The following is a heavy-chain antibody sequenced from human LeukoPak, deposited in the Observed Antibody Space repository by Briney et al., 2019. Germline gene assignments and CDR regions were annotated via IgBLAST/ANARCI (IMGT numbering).Heavy chain of an antibody. CDR3: ARELIVVVVAATVWFDP. V-gene: IGHV4-39*07. J-gene: IGHJ5*02. CDR2: IYYSGST. CDR1: GGSISSSSYY. D-gene: IGHD2-15*01. Sequence: SETLSLTCTVSGGSISSSSYYWGWIRQPPGKGLEWIGSIYYSGSTYYNPSLKGRVTISVDTSKNQFSLKLSSVTAADTAVYYCARELIVVVVAATVWFDPWGQGTLVTVSS.